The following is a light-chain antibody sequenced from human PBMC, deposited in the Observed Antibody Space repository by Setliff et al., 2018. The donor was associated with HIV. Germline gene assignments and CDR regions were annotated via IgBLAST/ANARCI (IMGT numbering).Light chain of an antibody. CDR3: QVWDSSSDHHV. CDR2: YDS. CDR1: NIGSKS. J-gene: IGLJ1*01. Sequence: SYELTQPHSVSVAPGKTARITCGGDNIGSKSVHWYQQKPGQAPVLVIYYDSDRPSGIPERFSGSNSGNTATLTISRVEAGDEADYYCQVWDSSSDHHVFGTGTKVTVL. V-gene: IGLV3-21*04.